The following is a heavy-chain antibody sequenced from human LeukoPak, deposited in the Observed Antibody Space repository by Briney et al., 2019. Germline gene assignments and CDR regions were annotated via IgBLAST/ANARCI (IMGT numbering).Heavy chain of an antibody. J-gene: IGHJ4*02. Sequence: SETLSLTCAVYGGSFSGYYWSWIRQPPGKGLEWIGEINHSGSTNYNPSLKSRVTISVDTSKNQFSLKLSSVTAADTAVYYCARGSRRFGAARWGQGTLVTVSS. D-gene: IGHD3-3*01. CDR1: GGSFSGYY. CDR3: ARGSRRFGAAR. CDR2: INHSGST. V-gene: IGHV4-34*01.